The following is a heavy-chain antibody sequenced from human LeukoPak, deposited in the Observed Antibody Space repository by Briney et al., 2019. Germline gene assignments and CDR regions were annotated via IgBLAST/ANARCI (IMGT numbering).Heavy chain of an antibody. D-gene: IGHD6-19*01. V-gene: IGHV3-30*04. CDR1: VFNFSSYA. CDR2: ISYDGGEK. Sequence: GRSLRLSCVASVFNFSSYAMHWVRQAPGKGLEWVALISYDGGEKYYADSVKGRFTISRDNSKNTLSLQMNSLTAEDTAVYYCARSASSGWVYYYYNYMDVWGKGTTVTVSS. J-gene: IGHJ6*03. CDR3: ARSASSGWVYYYYNYMDV.